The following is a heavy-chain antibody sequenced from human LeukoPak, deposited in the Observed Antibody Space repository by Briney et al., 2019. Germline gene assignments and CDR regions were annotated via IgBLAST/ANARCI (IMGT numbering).Heavy chain of an antibody. CDR2: VNPNTGVT. CDR1: GYTFTAYY. D-gene: IGHD6-19*01. V-gene: IGHV1-2*02. CDR3: ARDPLIAVAGTKFYYGMDV. J-gene: IGHJ6*02. Sequence: EASVKVSCKTSGYTFTAYYMHWVRQAPGQGLEWMGWVNPNTGVTNYAQKFQGRVTMTRDTSISTAYMELSRLRSDDTAVYYCARDPLIAVAGTKFYYGMDVWGQGTTVTVSS.